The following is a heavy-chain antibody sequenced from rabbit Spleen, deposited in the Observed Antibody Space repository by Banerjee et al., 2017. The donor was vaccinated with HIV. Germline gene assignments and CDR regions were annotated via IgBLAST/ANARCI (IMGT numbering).Heavy chain of an antibody. CDR1: GFSFSSSDY. Sequence: QSLEESGGGLVQPEGSLALTCKASGFSFSSSDYICWVRQAPGKGLEWISCIAGSSSGFPYSATWEKGRFTISKASSTTVTLQMTTLTAVDPATYFCARDTGTSFSSYGMDLLGQGTLVTVS. D-gene: IGHD7-1*01. J-gene: IGHJ6*01. CDR2: IAGSSSGFP. V-gene: IGHV1S40*01. CDR3: ARDTGTSFSSYGMDL.